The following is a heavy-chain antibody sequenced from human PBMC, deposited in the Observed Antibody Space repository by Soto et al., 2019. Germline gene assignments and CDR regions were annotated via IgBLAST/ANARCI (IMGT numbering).Heavy chain of an antibody. CDR3: ARGSYDSYAGFFGMDV. CDR1: GGSFMSQA. CDR2: IIPFSGTV. D-gene: IGHD3-10*01. Sequence: ASVKVSCKASGGSFMSQAISWVRQAPGQGPEWMGGIIPFSGTVTYTQRFQGRLTLTADEPTKTAYMELSSLRSEDTAVYYCARGSYDSYAGFFGMDVWGQGAKVTVSS. J-gene: IGHJ6*02. V-gene: IGHV1-69*13.